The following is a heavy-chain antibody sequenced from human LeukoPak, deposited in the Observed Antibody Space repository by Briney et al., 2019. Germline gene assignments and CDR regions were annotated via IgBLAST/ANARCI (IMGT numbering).Heavy chain of an antibody. CDR3: AKDANYYDSSGYLIPFDY. CDR2: ISGSGHKT. Sequence: GGSLRLSCSASGFTFSRFAMSWVRQLPGKGLEWVSSISGSGHKTYYGDSVKGRFSVSRDNSKNILYLQMDSLRADDSAPYYCAKDANYYDSSGYLIPFDYWGQGTLVTVSS. D-gene: IGHD3-22*01. CDR1: GFTFSRFA. J-gene: IGHJ4*02. V-gene: IGHV3-23*01.